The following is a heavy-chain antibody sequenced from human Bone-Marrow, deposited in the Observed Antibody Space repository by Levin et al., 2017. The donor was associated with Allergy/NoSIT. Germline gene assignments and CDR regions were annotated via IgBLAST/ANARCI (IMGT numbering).Heavy chain of an antibody. CDR2: TYYSGSS. CDR3: ARGAGYSSSWYWDY. V-gene: IGHV4-30-4*01. J-gene: IGHJ4*02. CDR1: GGSIIFGGYY. D-gene: IGHD6-13*01. Sequence: TLSLTCTVSGGSIIFGGYYWSWIRQPPGKGLEWIGYTYYSGSSYYSPSLKSRISISIDTSKNQLTLKLSSVTAADTAVYFCARGAGYSSSWYWDYWGQGTLATVSS.